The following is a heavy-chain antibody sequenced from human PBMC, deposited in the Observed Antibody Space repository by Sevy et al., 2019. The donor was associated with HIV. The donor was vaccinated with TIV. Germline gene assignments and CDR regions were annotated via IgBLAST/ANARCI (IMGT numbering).Heavy chain of an antibody. Sequence: ASVKVSCKASGYMFAIYDINWVRQAPGQGPEWMGWMNPNSGNTGYAQKLRDRITMTRDISTNTAYLEVRDLRAEDTAKSYGTRVRASNLYDEGVCMAYNWFDPWGQGTLVTVSS. V-gene: IGHV1-8*01. CDR1: GYMFAIYD. CDR3: TRVRASNLYDEGVCMAYNWFDP. J-gene: IGHJ5*01. D-gene: IGHD3-16*01. CDR2: MNPNSGNT.